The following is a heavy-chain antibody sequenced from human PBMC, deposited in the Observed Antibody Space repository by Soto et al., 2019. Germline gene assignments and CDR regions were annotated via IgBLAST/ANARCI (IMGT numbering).Heavy chain of an antibody. CDR2: ISYDGSNK. Sequence: GGSLRLSCAASGFTFSSYGMHWVRQAPGKGLEWVAVISYDGSNKYYADSVKGRFTISRDNSKNTLYLQMNSLRAEDTAVYYCAKDIYPIAAAGPLYYYYGMDVWGQGTTVTVSS. D-gene: IGHD6-13*01. CDR3: AKDIYPIAAAGPLYYYYGMDV. V-gene: IGHV3-30*18. CDR1: GFTFSSYG. J-gene: IGHJ6*02.